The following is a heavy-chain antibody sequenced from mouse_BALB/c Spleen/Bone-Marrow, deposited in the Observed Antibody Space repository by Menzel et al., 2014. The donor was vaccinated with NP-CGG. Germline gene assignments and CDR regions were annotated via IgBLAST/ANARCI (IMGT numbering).Heavy chain of an antibody. D-gene: IGHD2-1*01. CDR3: ARGGNYPYYAMDY. CDR1: GFTFSGFG. CDR2: ISSASSTI. V-gene: IGHV5-17*02. J-gene: IGHJ4*01. Sequence: EVMLVESGGGLVQPGGSRKLSCAASGFTFSGFGMHWVRQAPEKGLKWVAYISSASSTIYYADTVKGRFTISRDNPKNTLFLQMTSLRSEDTAMYYCARGGNYPYYAMDYWGQGTSVTVSS.